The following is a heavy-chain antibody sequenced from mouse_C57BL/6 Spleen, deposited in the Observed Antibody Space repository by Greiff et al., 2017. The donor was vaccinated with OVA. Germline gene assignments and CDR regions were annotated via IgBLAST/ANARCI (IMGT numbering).Heavy chain of an antibody. Sequence: EVKLEESGAELVKPGASVKLSCTASGFNIKDYYMHWVKQRTEQGLEWIGRIDPEDGETKYAPKFQGKATITADPSSNTAYLQLSSLTSEDTAVYYCGITGTGAMDYWGKGTSGTVSS. CDR3: GITGTGAMDY. CDR1: GFNIKDYY. D-gene: IGHD4-1*01. V-gene: IGHV14-2*01. CDR2: IDPEDGET. J-gene: IGHJ4*01.